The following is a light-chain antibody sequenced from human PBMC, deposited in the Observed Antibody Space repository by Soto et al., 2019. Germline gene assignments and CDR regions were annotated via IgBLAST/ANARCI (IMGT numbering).Light chain of an antibody. CDR3: QHYGSALFT. CDR1: QSFSSSY. V-gene: IGKV3-20*01. J-gene: IGKJ3*01. Sequence: EIVLTQSPGTLSLSPGERATLSCRASQSFSSSYLAWYQQKPGQAPRLLIYGASSRATGIPDRFSGSGSGTDFTXTXSSXXXXDFAVYYCQHYGSALFTFGPGTKVDVK. CDR2: GAS.